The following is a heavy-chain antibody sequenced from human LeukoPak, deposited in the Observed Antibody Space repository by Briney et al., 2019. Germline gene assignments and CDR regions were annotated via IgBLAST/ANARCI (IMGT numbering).Heavy chain of an antibody. D-gene: IGHD6-13*01. CDR2: IKEDGSEK. J-gene: IGHJ4*02. Sequence: RGSLRLSCAAPGFTVSSYWLSWVRQALRKGGEGVANIKEDGSEKYYADSVKGRFTISRDNAKNSLYLQMNSLRAEDTAVYYCARGQQMVRDLDYWGQGILVTVSS. V-gene: IGHV3-7*01. CDR1: GFTVSSYW. CDR3: ARGQQMVRDLDY.